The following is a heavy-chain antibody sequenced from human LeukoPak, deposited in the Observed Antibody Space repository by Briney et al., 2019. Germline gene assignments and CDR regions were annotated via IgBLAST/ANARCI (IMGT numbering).Heavy chain of an antibody. D-gene: IGHD3-22*01. CDR2: ISAYNGNT. Sequence: GASVKVSCKASGYTFTSYGISWVRQAPGQGLEWMGWISAYNGNTNYAQKLQGRVTMTTDTSTSTAYMELRSLRSDDTAVYYCARDYYDSSGYYLRWGAFDIWGQGTMVTVSS. J-gene: IGHJ3*02. V-gene: IGHV1-18*01. CDR1: GYTFTSYG. CDR3: ARDYYDSSGYYLRWGAFDI.